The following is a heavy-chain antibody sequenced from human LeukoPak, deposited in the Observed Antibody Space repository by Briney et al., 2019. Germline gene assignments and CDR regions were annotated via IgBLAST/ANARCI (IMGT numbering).Heavy chain of an antibody. CDR1: GYTFTSYG. J-gene: IGHJ4*02. CDR3: ARVWGTVDILTGYSNIDFNDY. Sequence: ASVKVSCKASGYTFTSYGISWVRQAPGQGLEWMGWISVYNGNTNYAQQLQGRVTMTTDTSTSTAYMELRSLRSDDTAVYYCARVWGTVDILTGYSNIDFNDYWGQGTLVTVSS. CDR2: ISVYNGNT. D-gene: IGHD3-9*01. V-gene: IGHV1-18*01.